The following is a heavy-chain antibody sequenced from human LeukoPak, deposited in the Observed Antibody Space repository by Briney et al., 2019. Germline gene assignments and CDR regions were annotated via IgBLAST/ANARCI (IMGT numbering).Heavy chain of an antibody. CDR1: SFSISSYY. CDR3: ARPPPAIAAAGNDYFDY. CDR2: IYYSGST. V-gene: IGHV4-59*08. J-gene: IGHJ4*02. Sequence: SETLSLTCTVSSFSISSYYWSWLRQPPGKGLEWIGYIYYSGSTYYNPSLKRRVTISVDTSKNQFSLKLSSVTAADTAVYYCARPPPAIAAAGNDYFDYWGQGTLVTVSS. D-gene: IGHD6-13*01.